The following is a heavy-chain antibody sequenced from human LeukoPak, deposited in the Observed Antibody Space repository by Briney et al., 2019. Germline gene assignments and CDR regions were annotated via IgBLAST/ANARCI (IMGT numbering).Heavy chain of an antibody. Sequence: GGSLRLSCAASGFTFSSYAMSWVRQAPGKGLEWVSGISGSGGGTYYADSVKGRFTISRDNSKNTLYLQMNSLRAEDTAVYYCAKDYDSSGWAAFDIWGQGTMVTVSS. J-gene: IGHJ3*02. CDR3: AKDYDSSGWAAFDI. D-gene: IGHD3-22*01. CDR2: ISGSGGGT. V-gene: IGHV3-23*01. CDR1: GFTFSSYA.